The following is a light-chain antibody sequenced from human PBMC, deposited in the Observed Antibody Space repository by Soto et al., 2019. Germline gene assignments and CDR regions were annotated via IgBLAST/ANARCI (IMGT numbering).Light chain of an antibody. CDR2: GAS. V-gene: IGKV3-20*01. CDR3: QQYGSSPYT. Sequence: ENVLTQSPGTLSLSPGERATLSCRASQSVSSSYLAWYQQKPGQAPRLIIYGASDRATGIPDRFSGSGSGTDFTLTISRLEPEDFAVYYCQQYGSSPYTFGQGTKLEIK. CDR1: QSVSSSY. J-gene: IGKJ2*01.